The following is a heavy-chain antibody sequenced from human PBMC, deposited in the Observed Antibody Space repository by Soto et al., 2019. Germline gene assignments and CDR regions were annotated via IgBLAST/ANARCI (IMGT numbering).Heavy chain of an antibody. Sequence: SETLSLTCNVSGASINNYHWSWIRQPPGKRLKWIGYIYYSGSTNYNPSLKSRVTISVDSSKKQFSLKLNSVSAADTAVYYCAGLLNNGWYRIDYWGQGTLVTVSS. V-gene: IGHV4-59*01. CDR3: AGLLNNGWYRIDY. J-gene: IGHJ4*02. CDR2: IYYSGST. CDR1: GASINNYH. D-gene: IGHD6-19*01.